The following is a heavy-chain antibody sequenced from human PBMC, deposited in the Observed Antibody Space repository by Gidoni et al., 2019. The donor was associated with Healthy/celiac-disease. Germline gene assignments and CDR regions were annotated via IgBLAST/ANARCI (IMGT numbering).Heavy chain of an antibody. CDR2: ISSSSSYI. J-gene: IGHJ4*02. Sequence: EAQLVESGGGLVKPGGSLRLSCAASGFPFSSYSMNWVRQAPGKGLEWVSSISSSSSYIYYADSVKGRFTISRDNAKNSLYLQMNSLRAEDTAVYYCASPYDSSGYYYYWGQGTLVTVSS. V-gene: IGHV3-21*01. CDR1: GFPFSSYS. CDR3: ASPYDSSGYYYY. D-gene: IGHD3-22*01.